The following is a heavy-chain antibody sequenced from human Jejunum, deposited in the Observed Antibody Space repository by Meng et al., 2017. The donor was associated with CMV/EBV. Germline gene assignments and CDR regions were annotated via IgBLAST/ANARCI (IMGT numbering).Heavy chain of an antibody. CDR1: GFTCRRYW. CDR2: INQDGSEK. D-gene: IGHD6-19*01. CDR3: ANTVVAGFGGVDY. V-gene: IGHV3-7*01. J-gene: IGHJ4*02. Sequence: SGFTCRRYWMSWVRQTPGKGLEWVANINQDGSEKYYVDSVKGRFTISRDNAKNSLYLQMNSLGAEDSALYYCANTVVAGFGGVDYWGQGTLVTVSS.